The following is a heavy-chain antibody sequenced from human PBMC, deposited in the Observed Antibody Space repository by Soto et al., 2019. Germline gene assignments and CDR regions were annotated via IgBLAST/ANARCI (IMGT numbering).Heavy chain of an antibody. CDR3: ARESVWWRVNDAFDI. V-gene: IGHV3-11*01. J-gene: IGHJ3*02. D-gene: IGHD2-21*01. CDR1: GFTFSDYY. CDR2: ISSSGSTI. Sequence: GGSLRLSCAASGFTFSDYYMSWIRQAQGKGLEWVSYISSSGSTIYYADSVKGRFTISRDNAKNSLYLQMNSLRAEDTAVYYCARESVWWRVNDAFDIWGQGTMVTVSS.